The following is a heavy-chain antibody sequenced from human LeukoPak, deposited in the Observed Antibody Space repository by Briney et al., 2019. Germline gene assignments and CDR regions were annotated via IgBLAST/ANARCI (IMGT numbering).Heavy chain of an antibody. Sequence: GGSLRLSCAASGFTFTTYWMSWVRQAPEKGLEWVANIKEDGSEIHYVDSVKGRFTISRDNAENSLYLQMNSLRAEDTAVYYCAGSYYYYMDVWGKGTTVTVSS. CDR3: AGSYYYYMDV. V-gene: IGHV3-7*01. J-gene: IGHJ6*03. CDR2: IKEDGSEI. CDR1: GFTFTTYW.